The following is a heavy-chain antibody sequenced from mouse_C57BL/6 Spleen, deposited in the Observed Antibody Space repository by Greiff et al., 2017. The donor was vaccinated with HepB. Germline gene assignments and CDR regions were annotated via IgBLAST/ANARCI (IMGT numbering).Heavy chain of an antibody. CDR2: IYPGNSDT. CDR1: GYTFTSYW. V-gene: IGHV1-5*01. D-gene: IGHD2-4*01. Sequence: EVQLKQSGTVLARPGASVKMSCKTSGYTFTSYWMHWVKQRPGQGLEWIGAIYPGNSDTSYNQKFKGKAKLTAVTSASTAYMELSSLTNEDSAVYYCTRIPYYDYERAMDYWGQGTSVTVSS. J-gene: IGHJ4*01. CDR3: TRIPYYDYERAMDY.